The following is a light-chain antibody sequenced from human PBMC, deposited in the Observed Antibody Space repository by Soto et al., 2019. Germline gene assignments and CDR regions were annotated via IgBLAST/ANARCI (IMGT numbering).Light chain of an antibody. CDR2: AAS. CDR1: QSISSY. Sequence: DIQMTQSPSSLSASVGYRVTITCRASQSISSYLNWYQQKPGKAPKLLIYAASTLQSGVPSRFSGSGSGTDFTLTISSLQSEDFAVYYCQQSNNWPWTFGQGTKVDIK. J-gene: IGKJ1*01. V-gene: IGKV1-39*01. CDR3: QQSNNWPWT.